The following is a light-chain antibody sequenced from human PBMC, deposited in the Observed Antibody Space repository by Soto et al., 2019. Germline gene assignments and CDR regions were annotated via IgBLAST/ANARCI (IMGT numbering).Light chain of an antibody. CDR2: GAS. J-gene: IGKJ2*01. V-gene: IGKV3-20*01. CDR1: QSVSSSY. Sequence: EIVLTQSPGTLSLSPGERATLSCRASQSVSSSYLAWYQQKPGQAPRLLIYGASSRATGIPDRFSGSGSGTDFTLTISRLEPADVAVYYCQKYGSSPPYTFGQGTKLEIK. CDR3: QKYGSSPPYT.